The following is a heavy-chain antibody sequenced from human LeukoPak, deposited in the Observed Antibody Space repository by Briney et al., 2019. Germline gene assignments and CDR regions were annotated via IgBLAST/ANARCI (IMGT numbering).Heavy chain of an antibody. CDR2: ISSSSSYI. CDR1: GFTFSSYS. D-gene: IGHD3-10*01. CDR3: ARGGRLLWFGESIDY. V-gene: IGHV3-21*01. Sequence: GGSLRLSCAASGFTFSSYSMNWVRQAPGKGLEWVSSISSSSSYIYYADSVKGRVTISRDNAKNSLYLQMNSLRAEDTAVYYCARGGRLLWFGESIDYWGQGTLVTVSS. J-gene: IGHJ4*02.